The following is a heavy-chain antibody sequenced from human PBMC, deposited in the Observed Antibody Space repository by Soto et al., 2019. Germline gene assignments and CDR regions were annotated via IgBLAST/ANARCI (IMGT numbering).Heavy chain of an antibody. J-gene: IGHJ4*02. Sequence: GGSLRLSCAASGLTFSNSWMSRVRQAPGKGLEWVGRIKSKADGGTIDYGAPVKGRFTISRDNAKNSLYLQMNSLRAEDTAVYYCARDAPPDDYWGQGTLVTVSS. CDR1: GLTFSNSW. CDR3: ARDAPPDDY. V-gene: IGHV3-15*01. CDR2: IKSKADGGTI.